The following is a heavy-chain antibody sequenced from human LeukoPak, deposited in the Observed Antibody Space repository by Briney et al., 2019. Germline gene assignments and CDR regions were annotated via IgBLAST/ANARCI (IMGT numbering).Heavy chain of an antibody. Sequence: GGSLRLSCVASGFTFSSYAMNWVRQAPGKGLEWVSLISGSGGNTYYAGSVKGRFSISRDNSKNTLILQMNSLRVEDTAVYYCAKALYDSTGDGYWGQGTLVTISS. CDR3: AKALYDSTGDGY. D-gene: IGHD7-27*01. J-gene: IGHJ4*02. V-gene: IGHV3-23*01. CDR1: GFTFSSYA. CDR2: ISGSGGNT.